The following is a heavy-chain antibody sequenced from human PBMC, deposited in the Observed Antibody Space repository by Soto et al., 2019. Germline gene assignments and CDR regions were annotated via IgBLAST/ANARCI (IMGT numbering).Heavy chain of an antibody. J-gene: IGHJ6*02. CDR1: GFTFSSYS. Sequence: GSLRLSCAASGFTFSSYSMNWVRQAPGKGLEWVSYISSSSSTIYYADSVKGRFTISRDNAKNSLYLQMNSLRDEDTAVYYCARDPFTYYYGSGSPYYYGMDVWGQGTTVTVSS. V-gene: IGHV3-48*02. CDR2: ISSSSSTI. CDR3: ARDPFTYYYGSGSPYYYGMDV. D-gene: IGHD3-10*01.